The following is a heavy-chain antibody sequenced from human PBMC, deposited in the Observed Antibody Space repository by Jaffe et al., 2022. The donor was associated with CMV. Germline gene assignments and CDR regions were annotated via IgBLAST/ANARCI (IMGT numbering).Heavy chain of an antibody. Sequence: EVQLVESGGGLVQPGGSLRLSCAGSGFTFSSYAMSWVRQAPGKGLEWVSATSSSGGRTYYADSVKGRFTISRDNSKNTLYLQMNSLRAEDTAVYYCARTPAYYYDSSGHLGVFDPWGQGTLVTVSS. D-gene: IGHD3-22*01. CDR3: ARTPAYYYDSSGHLGVFDP. V-gene: IGHV3-23*04. J-gene: IGHJ5*02. CDR2: TSSSGGRT. CDR1: GFTFSSYA.